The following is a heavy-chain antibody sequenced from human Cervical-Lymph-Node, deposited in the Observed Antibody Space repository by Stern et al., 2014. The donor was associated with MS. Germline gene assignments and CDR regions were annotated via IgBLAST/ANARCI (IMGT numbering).Heavy chain of an antibody. J-gene: IGHJ3*02. V-gene: IGHV4-34*01. CDR1: GGSFSGYY. CDR2: INHSGST. CDR3: ARSYYDSSAWLYAFDI. Sequence: QVQLQQWGAGLLKPSETLSLTCAVYGGSFSGYYWSWIRQPPGKGLEWIGEINHSGSTNYNPSLQRRVTISIDTSKNQFSLKLSSVTAADTAVYYCARSYYDSSAWLYAFDIWGQGTMVTVSS. D-gene: IGHD3-22*01.